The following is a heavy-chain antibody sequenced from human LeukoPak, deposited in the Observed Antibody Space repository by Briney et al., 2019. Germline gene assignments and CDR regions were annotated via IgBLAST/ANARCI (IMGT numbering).Heavy chain of an antibody. CDR2: ISAYNGDT. CDR1: GYTFKTYS. CDR3: AFRGVIPNYFDY. J-gene: IGHJ4*02. Sequence: ASVKVSCKASGYTFKTYSFTWVRQAPGQGFEWMGRISAYNGDTNYAQKFQGRVALTADTLTRTGYMELTSLRSDDTAVYYCAFRGVIPNYFDYWGQGSLVTVSS. V-gene: IGHV1-18*01. D-gene: IGHD3-10*01.